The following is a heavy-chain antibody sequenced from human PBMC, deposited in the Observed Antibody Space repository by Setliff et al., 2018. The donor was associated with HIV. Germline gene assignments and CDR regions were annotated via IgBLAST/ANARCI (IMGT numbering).Heavy chain of an antibody. CDR2: ISSSSSYI. CDR3: AKERCSGGSCYFDY. CDR1: GFTFSSYS. Sequence: GSLRLSCAASGFTFSSYSMNWVRQAPGKGLEWVSSISSSSSYIYYADSVKGRFSISRDNAKNSLYLQMNSLRAEDTAVYYCAKERCSGGSCYFDYWGQGTLVTVSS. D-gene: IGHD2-15*01. J-gene: IGHJ4*02. V-gene: IGHV3-21*01.